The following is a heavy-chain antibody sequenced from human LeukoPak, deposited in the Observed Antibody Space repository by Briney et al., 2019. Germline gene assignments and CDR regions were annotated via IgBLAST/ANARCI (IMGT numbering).Heavy chain of an antibody. D-gene: IGHD6-19*01. Sequence: GRSLRPSRAASGFTFSSYSMNWVRPAPGEGLGWVSSISSSSSYIYYADSVKGRFTISRDNAKNSLYLQMNSLRAEDTAVYYCARDPAEQWLVPRNWFDPWGQGTLVTVSS. CDR1: GFTFSSYS. CDR2: ISSSSSYI. J-gene: IGHJ5*02. CDR3: ARDPAEQWLVPRNWFDP. V-gene: IGHV3-21*01.